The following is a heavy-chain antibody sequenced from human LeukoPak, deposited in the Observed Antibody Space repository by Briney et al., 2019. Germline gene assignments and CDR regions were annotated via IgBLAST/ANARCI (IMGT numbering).Heavy chain of an antibody. CDR1: GGSISSSSYY. CDR3: ASQYCSGGSCPHDY. J-gene: IGHJ4*02. D-gene: IGHD2-15*01. Sequence: SETLSLTCTVSGGSISSSSYYWGWIRQPPGKGLEWIGSIYYSGSTYHNPSLKSRVTISVDTSKNQFSLKLSSVTAADTAVYYCASQYCSGGSCPHDYWGQGTLVTVSS. V-gene: IGHV4-39*01. CDR2: IYYSGST.